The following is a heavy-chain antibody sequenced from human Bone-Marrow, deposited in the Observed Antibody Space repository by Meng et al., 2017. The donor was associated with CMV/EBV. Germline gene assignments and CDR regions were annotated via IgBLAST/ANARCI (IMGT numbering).Heavy chain of an antibody. CDR2: NYPGDYDN. CDR1: GFSFTTNW. J-gene: IGHJ5*01. Sequence: KGSGFSFTTNWVGWVRKRKGKGLEWMGINYPGDYDNRTSPYFQGKVTISADKSISTAYLHWNSLKASDTAIYYCAKAGLPAATFDSWGQGTLVTVSS. D-gene: IGHD2-15*01. V-gene: IGHV5-51*01. CDR3: AKAGLPAATFDS.